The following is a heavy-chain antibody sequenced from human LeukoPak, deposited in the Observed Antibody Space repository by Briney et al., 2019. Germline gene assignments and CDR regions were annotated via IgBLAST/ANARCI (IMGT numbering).Heavy chain of an antibody. CDR2: ISGSGGST. Sequence: GGSLRLSCAASGFTFSSYGMHWVRQAPGKGLEWVSVISGSGGSTYYADSVKGRFTISRDNSKNTLYLQMNSLRAEDTAVYYCAKEVGYVVPAATFDSWGQGTLVTVSS. V-gene: IGHV3-23*01. D-gene: IGHD2-2*01. CDR3: AKEVGYVVPAATFDS. J-gene: IGHJ4*02. CDR1: GFTFSSYG.